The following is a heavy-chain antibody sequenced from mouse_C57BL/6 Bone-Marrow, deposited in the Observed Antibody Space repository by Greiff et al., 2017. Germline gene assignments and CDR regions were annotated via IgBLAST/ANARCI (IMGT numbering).Heavy chain of an antibody. CDR2: ISDGGSYT. V-gene: IGHV5-4*01. J-gene: IGHJ3*01. CDR3: ARESWDGAY. Sequence: EVNVVESGGGLVKPGGSLKLSCAASGFTFSSYAMSWVRQTPEKRLEWVATISDGGSYTYYPDNVKGRFTISRDNAKNNLYLQMSHLKSEDTAMYYCARESWDGAYWGQGTLVTVSA. D-gene: IGHD4-1*01. CDR1: GFTFSSYA.